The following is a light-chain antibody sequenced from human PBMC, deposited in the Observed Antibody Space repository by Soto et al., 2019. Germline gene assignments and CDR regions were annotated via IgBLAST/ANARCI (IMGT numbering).Light chain of an antibody. J-gene: IGKJ2*01. CDR1: QSISNY. CDR3: QQYGHWPPYT. V-gene: IGKV3-15*01. CDR2: GTT. Sequence: EIVLTQSPATLSLSPGETATLSCRASQSISNYLAWYQHKPGQAPRLLIYGTTTRATGIPARFSGSGSGTEFTLTISSLQSEDFGIYYCQQYGHWPPYTFGQGTTLETK.